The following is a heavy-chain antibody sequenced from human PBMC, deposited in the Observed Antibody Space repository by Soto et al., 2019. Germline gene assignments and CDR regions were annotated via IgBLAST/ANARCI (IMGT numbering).Heavy chain of an antibody. CDR3: ACGSVRGSEYIFYWYGVDL. D-gene: IGHD1-26*01. J-gene: IGHJ6*02. CDR2: IIPIFGNT. Sequence: QVQLVQSGVEVKKPGSSVKVSCKASGGTLPSYAIDWVRQAPGQGLEWMGWIIPIFGNTYYAQRLQGRVKLTADASTPTTKMELGTRTLKAPAAYFYACGSVRGSEYIFYWYGVDLCGHATTVTAPS. CDR1: GGTLPSYA. V-gene: IGHV1-69*12.